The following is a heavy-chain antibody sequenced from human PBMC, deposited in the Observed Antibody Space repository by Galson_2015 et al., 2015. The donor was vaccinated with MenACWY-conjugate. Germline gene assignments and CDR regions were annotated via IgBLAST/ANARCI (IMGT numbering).Heavy chain of an antibody. CDR2: MSGSGGSR. CDR1: GFIFSSYA. V-gene: IGHV3-23*01. J-gene: IGHJ2*01. CDR3: AKTYCSRTNCREPNWYFDL. D-gene: IGHD2-2*01. Sequence: SLRLSCAASGFIFSSYAMSWVRQAPGKGLEWVSAMSGSGGSRNYAGSVKGRFTISRDNSKNTLYLQMNSLRAEGTAVYYCAKTYCSRTNCREPNWYFDLWVRGTLVTVSS.